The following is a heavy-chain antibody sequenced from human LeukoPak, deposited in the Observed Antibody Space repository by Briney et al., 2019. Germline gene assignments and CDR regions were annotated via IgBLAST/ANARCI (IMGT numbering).Heavy chain of an antibody. J-gene: IGHJ4*02. CDR1: GFTFSSYW. Sequence: GGSLRLSCAVSGFTFSSYWMTWVRQAPGKGLEWVGNIKQDGTKKYYVDSVEGRFTFSRDNTKNTLYLQMNSLRAEDTAVYYCARDFAYIVDYWGQGTLVTVSS. D-gene: IGHD4-11*01. V-gene: IGHV3-7*05. CDR3: ARDFAYIVDY. CDR2: IKQDGTKK.